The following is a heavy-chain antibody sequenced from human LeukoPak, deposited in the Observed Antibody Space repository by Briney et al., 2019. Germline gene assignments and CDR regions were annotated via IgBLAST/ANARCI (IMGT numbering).Heavy chain of an antibody. CDR2: ISSSSSYI. D-gene: IGHD5-12*01. V-gene: IGHV3-21*01. CDR3: ARGSLDGYDL. J-gene: IGHJ4*02. Sequence: GGSLRLSCAASGFTFSSYSMNWVRQVPGKGLEWVSSISSSSSYIYYADSVKGRFTISRDNAKNSLYLQMNSPRAEDAAVYYCARGSLDGYDLWGQGTLVTVSS. CDR1: GFTFSSYS.